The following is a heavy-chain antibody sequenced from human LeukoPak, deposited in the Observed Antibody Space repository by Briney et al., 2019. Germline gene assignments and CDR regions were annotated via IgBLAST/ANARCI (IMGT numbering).Heavy chain of an antibody. CDR3: ARQTGGPRTGTDY. J-gene: IGHJ4*02. CDR1: GGSIRRYY. CDR2: IYYSGST. Sequence: SETLSLTCTVSGGSIRRYYWSWIRQPPGKGLEWIGYIYYSGSTNYNPSLKSRVTISVDTSKNQFSLKLSSVTAADTAVYDCARQTGGPRTGTDYWGKGTMVTVSS. V-gene: IGHV4-59*01. D-gene: IGHD1-1*01.